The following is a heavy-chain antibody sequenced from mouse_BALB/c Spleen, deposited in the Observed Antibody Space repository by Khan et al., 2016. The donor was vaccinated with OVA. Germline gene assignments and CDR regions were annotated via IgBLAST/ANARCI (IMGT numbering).Heavy chain of an antibody. CDR2: ISYGGNNT. CDR3: ARPTTAGYYYAMDY. Sequence: EVELVESGGGFVQPGGSLKLSCAASGFTFSSYTMSWVRQTPEKRLEWVAYISYGGNNTYYPDTVKGRFTISRDNAKNTLYLQMNSLKSADTAMDYCARPTTAGYYYAMDYWGQGTSVTVSS. J-gene: IGHJ4*01. V-gene: IGHV5-12-2*01. CDR1: GFTFSSYT. D-gene: IGHD1-2*01.